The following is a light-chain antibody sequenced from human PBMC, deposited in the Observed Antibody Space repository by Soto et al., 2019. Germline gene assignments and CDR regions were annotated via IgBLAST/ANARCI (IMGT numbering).Light chain of an antibody. V-gene: IGKV3-20*01. J-gene: IGKJ1*01. Sequence: EIVLTQSPGTLSLSPGERATLSCRASQSISSTYLAWYQQKPGQAPRLLIYGASSRAVGIPDRFSGSGSATDFTLTISRLEPEDSAVYYCHQYGSSPTFGPGTKVEVK. CDR3: HQYGSSPT. CDR2: GAS. CDR1: QSISSTY.